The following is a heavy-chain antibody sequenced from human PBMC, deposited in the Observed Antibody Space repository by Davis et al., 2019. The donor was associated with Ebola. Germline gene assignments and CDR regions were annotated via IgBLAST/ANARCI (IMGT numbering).Heavy chain of an antibody. D-gene: IGHD3/OR15-3a*01. CDR2: INHSGST. J-gene: IGHJ4*01. Sequence: SETLSLTCAVYGGSFSGYYWSWIRQPPGKGLEWIGEINHSGSTNYNPSLKSRVPISVDKSKNQFSLELTFVTAADTDVYYCARADLPGPFDYWGHGTLVTVSS. CDR3: ARADLPGPFDY. CDR1: GGSFSGYY. V-gene: IGHV4-34*01.